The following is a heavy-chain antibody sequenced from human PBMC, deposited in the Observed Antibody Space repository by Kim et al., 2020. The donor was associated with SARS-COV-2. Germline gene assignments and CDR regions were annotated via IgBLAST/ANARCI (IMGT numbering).Heavy chain of an antibody. J-gene: IGHJ4*02. V-gene: IGHV3-30*18. Sequence: GGSLRLSCAASGFTFSSYGMHWVRQAPGKGLEGVAVISYDGSNKYYADSVKGRFTISRDNSKNTLYLQMNSLRAEDTAVYYCANGARYCSGGSCLDYWGQGTLVTVSS. CDR2: ISYDGSNK. CDR3: ANGARYCSGGSCLDY. CDR1: GFTFSSYG. D-gene: IGHD2-15*01.